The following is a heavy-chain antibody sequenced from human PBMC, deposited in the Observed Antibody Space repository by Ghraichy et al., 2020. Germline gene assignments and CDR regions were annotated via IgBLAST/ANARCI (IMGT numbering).Heavy chain of an antibody. CDR3: AKDNPPNRGYSGYDFDY. CDR2: ISGSGGST. J-gene: IGHJ4*02. D-gene: IGHD5-12*01. CDR1: GFTFSSYA. V-gene: IGHV3-23*01. Sequence: LSLTCAASGFTFSSYAMSWVRQAPGKGLEWVSAISGSGGSTYYADSVKGRFTISRDNSKNTLYLQMNSLRAEDTAVYYCAKDNPPNRGYSGYDFDYWGQGTLVTVSS.